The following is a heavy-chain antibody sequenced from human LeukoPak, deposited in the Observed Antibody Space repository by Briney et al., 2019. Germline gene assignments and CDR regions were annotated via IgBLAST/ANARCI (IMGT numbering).Heavy chain of an antibody. CDR2: IVVGSGNT. Sequence: TSVKVSCKASVFTFTSSAMQWVRQARGQRLEWIGWIVVGSGNTNYAQKFQERVTITRDMSTSTAYMELGSLRSEDTAVYYCAALSVDTAMGPYFDYWGQGTLVTVSS. CDR1: VFTFTSSA. CDR3: AALSVDTAMGPYFDY. D-gene: IGHD5-18*01. J-gene: IGHJ4*02. V-gene: IGHV1-58*02.